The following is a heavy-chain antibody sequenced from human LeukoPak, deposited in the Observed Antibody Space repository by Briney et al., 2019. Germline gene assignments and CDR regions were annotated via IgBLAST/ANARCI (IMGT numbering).Heavy chain of an antibody. Sequence: GGSLRLSCAASRFTFSSYSMNWVRQAPGKGLEWVAFIRYDGSNKYYADSVKGRFTISRDNSKNTLYLQMNSLRAEDTAVYYCAKDSTYYYGSGSYYDFDYWGQGTLVTVSS. D-gene: IGHD3-10*01. CDR2: IRYDGSNK. CDR1: RFTFSSYS. V-gene: IGHV3-30*02. CDR3: AKDSTYYYGSGSYYDFDY. J-gene: IGHJ4*02.